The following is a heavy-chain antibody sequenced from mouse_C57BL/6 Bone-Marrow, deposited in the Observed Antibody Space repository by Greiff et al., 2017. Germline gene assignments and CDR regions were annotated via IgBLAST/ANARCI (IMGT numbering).Heavy chain of an antibody. Sequence: EVKVVESGEGLVKPGGSLKLSCAASGFTFSSYAMSWVRQTPEKRLEWVAYISSGGDYIYYADTVKGRFTISRDNARNTLYLQMSSLESADTAMYYCTRRGLWPHYYAMDYWGKGTSVTVSS. CDR2: ISSGGDYI. CDR3: TRRGLWPHYYAMDY. V-gene: IGHV5-9-1*02. CDR1: GFTFSSYA. J-gene: IGHJ4*01. D-gene: IGHD1-1*02.